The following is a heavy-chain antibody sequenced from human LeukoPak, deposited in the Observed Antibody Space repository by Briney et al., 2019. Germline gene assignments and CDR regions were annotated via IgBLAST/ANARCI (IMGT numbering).Heavy chain of an antibody. CDR2: IYHSGNT. D-gene: IGHD4-17*01. CDR3: ARDLATTLTPFDY. J-gene: IGHJ4*02. V-gene: IGHV4-38-2*02. Sequence: SETLSLTCSVSGYSISSGYYWGWIRQPPGKGLEWIGIIYHSGNTYYNPSLQSRVTISVDTSKNQFSLKLNSVTAADTAVYYCARDLATTLTPFDYWGQGILVTVSS. CDR1: GYSISSGYY.